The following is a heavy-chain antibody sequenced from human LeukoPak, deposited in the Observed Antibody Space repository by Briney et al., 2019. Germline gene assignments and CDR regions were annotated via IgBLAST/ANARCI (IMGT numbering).Heavy chain of an antibody. V-gene: IGHV4-31*03. D-gene: IGHD2-8*01. J-gene: IGHJ4*02. CDR2: IYYGGNT. CDR3: ARSDGVVRAYYFDY. CDR1: GASISSGGYY. Sequence: SETLSLTCTVSGASISSGGYYWSWIRQHPGKGLEWIGYIYYGGNTYYNPSLKSRITISVDTSKNQFSLELSSVTAADTAVYYCARSDGVVRAYYFDYWGQGSMVTVSS.